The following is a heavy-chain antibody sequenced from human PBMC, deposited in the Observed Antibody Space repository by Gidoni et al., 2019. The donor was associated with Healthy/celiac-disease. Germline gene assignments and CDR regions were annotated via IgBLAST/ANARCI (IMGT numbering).Heavy chain of an antibody. CDR3: ARGQLLLWFGECRRGWFDP. V-gene: IGHV4-34*01. J-gene: IGHJ5*02. CDR1: GGSFCGYY. D-gene: IGHD3-10*01. Sequence: QVQLQQWGAGLLKPSETLSLTCAVYGGSFCGYYWSWIRPPPGKGLEWIGEINHSGSTNSNPALKSRVTISVDTSKNQFSLKLSSVTAADTAVYYCARGQLLLWFGECRRGWFDPWGQGTLVTVSS. CDR2: INHSGST.